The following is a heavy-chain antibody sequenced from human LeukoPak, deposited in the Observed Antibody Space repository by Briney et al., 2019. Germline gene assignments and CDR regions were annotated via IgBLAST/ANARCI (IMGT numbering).Heavy chain of an antibody. CDR2: IYSGGST. V-gene: IGHV3-66*04. CDR3: ARPAMEHDAFDI. Sequence: GGSLRLSCAASGFTVSSNYMSWVRQAPGKGLEWVSVIYSGGSTYYADSVKGRFTISRDNSKNTLYLQMNSLRAEDTAVYYCARPAMEHDAFDIWGQGTMVTVSS. D-gene: IGHD5-18*01. CDR1: GFTVSSNY. J-gene: IGHJ3*02.